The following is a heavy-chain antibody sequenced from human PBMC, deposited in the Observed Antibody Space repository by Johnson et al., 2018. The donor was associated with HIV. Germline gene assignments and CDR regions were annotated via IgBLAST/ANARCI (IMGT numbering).Heavy chain of an antibody. D-gene: IGHD3-10*01. Sequence: VQLVESGGGVLRPGGSLRLSCAASGFTFDDYAMHWVRQAPGKGLEWVSGISWNRGSLGYADSVKGRFTISRDNSKNTLYLQINSLRAEDTAVYYCARDGLLWFGELSHDAFDIWGQGTMVTVSS. CDR3: ARDGLLWFGELSHDAFDI. J-gene: IGHJ3*02. V-gene: IGHV3-9*01. CDR1: GFTFDDYA. CDR2: ISWNRGSL.